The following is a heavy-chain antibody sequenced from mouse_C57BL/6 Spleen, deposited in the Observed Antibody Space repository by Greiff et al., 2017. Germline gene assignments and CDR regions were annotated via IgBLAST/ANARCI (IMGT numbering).Heavy chain of an antibody. CDR3: ARELGEDY. V-gene: IGHV1-82*01. Sequence: QVQLQQSGPELVKPGASVKISCKASGYAFSSSWMNWVKQRPGKGLEWIGRIYPGDGDTNYNVKFKGKATLTADKSSSTAYMQLSSLTSEDSAVYFCARELGEDYWGQGTTLTVSS. CDR1: GYAFSSSW. D-gene: IGHD4-1*01. CDR2: IYPGDGDT. J-gene: IGHJ2*01.